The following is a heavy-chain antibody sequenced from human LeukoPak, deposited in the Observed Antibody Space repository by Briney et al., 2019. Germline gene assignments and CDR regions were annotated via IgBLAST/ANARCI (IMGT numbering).Heavy chain of an antibody. D-gene: IGHD3-3*01. CDR2: IHSSGST. CDR3: AREYDFWSGYPGANPFDI. V-gene: IGHV4-61*02. J-gene: IGHJ3*02. CDR1: GGSVSSGAYY. Sequence: PSQTLSLTCTVSGGSVSSGAYYWSWIRQPAGKGLEWIGRIHSSGSTNYNPSLKSRVTISIDTSKSQFSLNLSSVTAADTAVYYCAREYDFWSGYPGANPFDIWGQGTMVTVSS.